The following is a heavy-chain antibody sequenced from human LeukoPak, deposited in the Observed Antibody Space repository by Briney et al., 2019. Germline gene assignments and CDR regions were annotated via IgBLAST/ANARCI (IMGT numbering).Heavy chain of an antibody. CDR2: IFYSGST. J-gene: IGHJ3*02. V-gene: IGHV4-39*07. CDR3: ARVRNISGNDRFCFDI. Sequence: ASETLSLTCSVSGVSIRSDNHYWGWIRQPPGTGLEWIGNIFYSGSTYYNPSLKTRVTISVDTSKNQFSLQVTSVTAADTAVYYCARVRNISGNDRFCFDIWGHGTLVTVSS. D-gene: IGHD1-20*01. CDR1: GVSIRSDNHY.